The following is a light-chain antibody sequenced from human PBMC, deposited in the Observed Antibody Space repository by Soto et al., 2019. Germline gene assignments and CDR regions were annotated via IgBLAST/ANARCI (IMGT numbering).Light chain of an antibody. CDR3: LQSKTYPWT. Sequence: DIQMTQSPSTLSASLGDRVTITCRASQSLDIWLAWYQQRPGKAPKLLIYQASNLESGVPSRFSGSGSGTEFTLTISSLQPDDFAAYYCLQSKTYPWTFGQGTKVEIK. V-gene: IGKV1-5*03. CDR1: QSLDIW. J-gene: IGKJ1*01. CDR2: QAS.